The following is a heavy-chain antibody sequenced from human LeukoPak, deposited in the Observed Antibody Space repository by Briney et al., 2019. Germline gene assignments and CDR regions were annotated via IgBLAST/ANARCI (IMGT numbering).Heavy chain of an antibody. CDR3: AKDIVGSAMTGIDY. CDR1: GFDFDDYA. Sequence: GGSLRLSCAASGFDFDDYAMQWVRQAPGKGLEWVSGISWNSNTKGYADSVKGRFTISRDNAKHSLYLQMDSLRPEDTALYYCAKDIVGSAMTGIDYWGQGTLVTVSS. V-gene: IGHV3-9*01. D-gene: IGHD1-1*01. J-gene: IGHJ4*02. CDR2: ISWNSNTK.